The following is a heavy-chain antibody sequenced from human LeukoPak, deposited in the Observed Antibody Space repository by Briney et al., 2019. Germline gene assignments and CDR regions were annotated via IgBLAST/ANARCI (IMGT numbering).Heavy chain of an antibody. D-gene: IGHD2-8*01. J-gene: IGHJ4*02. CDR1: GFTFSSYA. CDR3: AKDTSIGRYCTNGVCSPFNY. V-gene: IGHV3-23*01. Sequence: GGSLRLSCAASGFTFSSYAMSWVRQSPGKGLEWGSAIRESGGSTYDADSVKGRFTISRDNSKNTLYLQMNSLRAEDTAVYYCAKDTSIGRYCTNGVCSPFNYWGQGTLVTVSS. CDR2: IRESGGST.